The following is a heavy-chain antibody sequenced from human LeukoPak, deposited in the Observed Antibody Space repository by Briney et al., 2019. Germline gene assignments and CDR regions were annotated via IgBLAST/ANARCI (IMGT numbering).Heavy chain of an antibody. CDR1: GFTFRNHG. Sequence: PGGSLRLSCAASGFTFRNHGMYWVRQAPGKGLEWVAVIWYDGSNKYYGDSVRGRFTISRDNAKNSLYLQMNSLRAEDTAVYYCARLVVITLIDYWGQGTLVTVSS. J-gene: IGHJ4*02. D-gene: IGHD3-22*01. CDR3: ARLVVITLIDY. V-gene: IGHV3-33*03. CDR2: IWYDGSNK.